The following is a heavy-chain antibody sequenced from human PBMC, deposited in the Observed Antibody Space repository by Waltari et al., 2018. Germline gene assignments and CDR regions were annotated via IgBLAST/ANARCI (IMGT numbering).Heavy chain of an antibody. Sequence: QVQLVQSGAEVKIPGASVKVSCKASGYTFTSYGISWARQAPGQGLEWMGWISSYNGNTNYAQHLQGRVTMTTDTSTSTAYMELMSLRSDDTAVYYCAMRLFSSTMHVDWYFDLWGRGTLVTVSS. CDR2: ISSYNGNT. CDR3: AMRLFSSTMHVDWYFDL. CDR1: GYTFTSYG. V-gene: IGHV1-18*01. D-gene: IGHD6-13*01. J-gene: IGHJ2*01.